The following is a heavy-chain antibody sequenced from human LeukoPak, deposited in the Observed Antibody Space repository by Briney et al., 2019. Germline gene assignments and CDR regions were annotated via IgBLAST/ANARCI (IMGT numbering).Heavy chain of an antibody. D-gene: IGHD1-14*01. CDR1: GGSISSSSYY. CDR2: IYYSGST. Sequence: PSETLSLTCSVSGGSISSSSYYWGWIRQPPGKGLEWIGRIYYSGSTYYNPSLKSRVTLSVDTSKNEFALKLSSVTGADTAGYYCGRVSPEPEVCDLWGEGTMVSVS. J-gene: IGHJ3*01. V-gene: IGHV4-39*06. CDR3: GRVSPEPEVCDL.